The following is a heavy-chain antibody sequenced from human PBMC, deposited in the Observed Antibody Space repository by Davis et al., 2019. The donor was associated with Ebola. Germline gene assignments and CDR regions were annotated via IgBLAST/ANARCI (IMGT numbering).Heavy chain of an antibody. CDR3: ARDLVVDDSSPFDY. D-gene: IGHD3-22*01. Sequence: PGGSLRLYCAASGFTFSSYAMHWVRQAPGKGLEWVAVISYDGSNKYYADSVKGRFTISRDNSKNTLYLQMNSLRAEDTAVYYCARDLVVDDSSPFDYWGQGTLVTVSS. V-gene: IGHV3-30*04. J-gene: IGHJ4*02. CDR2: ISYDGSNK. CDR1: GFTFSSYA.